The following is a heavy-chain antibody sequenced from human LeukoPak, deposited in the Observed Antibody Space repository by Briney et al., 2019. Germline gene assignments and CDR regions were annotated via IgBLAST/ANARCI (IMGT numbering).Heavy chain of an antibody. CDR2: IIPIFGTA. Sequence: GASVKVSCKASGGTFSSYAISWVRQAPGQGLEWMGGIIPIFGTANYAQEFQGRVTITADKSTSTAYMELSSLRSEDTAVYYCASEDRYSSAGTYWGQGTLVTVSS. J-gene: IGHJ4*02. CDR3: ASEDRYSSAGTY. CDR1: GGTFSSYA. D-gene: IGHD6-19*01. V-gene: IGHV1-69*06.